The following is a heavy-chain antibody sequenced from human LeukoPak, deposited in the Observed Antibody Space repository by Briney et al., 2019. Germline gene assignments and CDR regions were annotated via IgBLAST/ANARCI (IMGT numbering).Heavy chain of an antibody. Sequence: ASVKVSCKASGYTFTDYAIHWVRQAPGQSLEWMGWIIACNGDTKYAHEFRGRVTITRDTSATTAYLVLSTLRSEDMAVYYCARSQYLPYFDSWGQGTLVTVSS. D-gene: IGHD2-2*02. CDR3: ARSQYLPYFDS. CDR2: IIACNGDT. J-gene: IGHJ4*02. CDR1: GYTFTDYA. V-gene: IGHV1-3*03.